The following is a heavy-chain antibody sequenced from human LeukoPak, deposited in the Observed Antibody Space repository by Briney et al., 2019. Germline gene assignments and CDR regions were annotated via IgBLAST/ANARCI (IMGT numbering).Heavy chain of an antibody. Sequence: LTGGSLRLSCVGSGFTFRSHTMSWVRQAPGKGLEFVSGIYENGGTTYYADSVKGRFSISRDNSKNTLYLQMDSLRGEDTAVYYCAKDFRIGYSAHFDYWGQGALVTVSS. D-gene: IGHD2-21*01. V-gene: IGHV3-23*01. CDR3: AKDFRIGYSAHFDY. J-gene: IGHJ4*02. CDR1: GFTFRSHT. CDR2: IYENGGTT.